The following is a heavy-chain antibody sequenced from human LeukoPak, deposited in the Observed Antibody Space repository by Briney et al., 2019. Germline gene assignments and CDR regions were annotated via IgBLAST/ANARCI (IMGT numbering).Heavy chain of an antibody. CDR2: IIPIFGTA. CDR1: GGTFSSYA. Sequence: SVKVSCKASGGTFSSYAISWVRQAPGQGLEWMGGIIPIFGTANYAQKFQGRVTITADESTSTAYMELSSLRSEDTAVYYCARVSADDYGDYDKWFDPWGQGTLVTVSS. D-gene: IGHD4-17*01. CDR3: ARVSADDYGDYDKWFDP. V-gene: IGHV1-69*13. J-gene: IGHJ5*02.